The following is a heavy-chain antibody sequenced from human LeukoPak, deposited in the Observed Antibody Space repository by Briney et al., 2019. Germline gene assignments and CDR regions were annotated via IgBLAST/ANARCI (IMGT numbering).Heavy chain of an antibody. V-gene: IGHV1-8*01. J-gene: IGHJ4*02. D-gene: IGHD6-13*01. Sequence: GASVKVSCKASGYTSTSPDINWVRQATGKGLEWLGWMDPSDNTGYGEKFEGRLTLTRDSSINTAYMELSSLISEDTAVYYCATVPGAGGIAAAGTSFFDYWGQGTLVTVSS. CDR1: GYTSTSPD. CDR2: MDPSDNT. CDR3: ATVPGAGGIAAAGTSFFDY.